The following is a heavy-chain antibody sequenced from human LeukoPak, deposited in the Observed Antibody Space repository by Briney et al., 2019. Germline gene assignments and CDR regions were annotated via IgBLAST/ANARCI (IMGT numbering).Heavy chain of an antibody. V-gene: IGHV4-34*01. CDR3: ARVTGYMIEDYFDY. D-gene: IGHD3-22*01. CDR2: INHSGST. CDR1: GGSFSGYY. J-gene: IGHJ4*02. Sequence: PSETLSLTCAVYGGSFSGYYWGGTRHPPGKGLEGIGEINHSGSTNYNPSLKSRVTISVETSKNQFSLKLSSVTVADTAVYYCARVTGYMIEDYFDYWGQGTLFTVSS.